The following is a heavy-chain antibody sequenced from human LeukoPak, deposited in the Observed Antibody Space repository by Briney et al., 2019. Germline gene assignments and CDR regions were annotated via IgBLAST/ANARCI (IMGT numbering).Heavy chain of an antibody. CDR2: IYSSGST. CDR1: GGSISSYY. Sequence: PSETLSLTCTVSGGSISSYYWSWIRQPPGKGLEWIGYIYSSGSTNYNPSLKSRVTISVDTSKNQFSLRLSSVTAADTAVYYCAREKSGITGTTFDYWGQGTLVTVSS. V-gene: IGHV4-59*01. CDR3: AREKSGITGTTFDY. J-gene: IGHJ4*02. D-gene: IGHD1-20*01.